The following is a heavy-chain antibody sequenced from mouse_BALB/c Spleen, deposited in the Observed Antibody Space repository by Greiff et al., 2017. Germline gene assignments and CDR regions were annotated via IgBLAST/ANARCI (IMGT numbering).Heavy chain of an antibody. CDR3: ARDGGVRHAWFAY. J-gene: IGHJ3*01. CDR1: GFTFSDYG. Sequence: DVMLVESGGGLVQPGGSRKLSCAASGFTFSDYGMAWVRQAPGQGPEWVAFISNLAYSIYYADTLTGRFTITRENAKNTLYLEMSSLRSEDTAMYYCARDGGVRHAWFAYWGQGTLVTVSA. D-gene: IGHD1-1*02. CDR2: ISNLAYSI. V-gene: IGHV5-15*02.